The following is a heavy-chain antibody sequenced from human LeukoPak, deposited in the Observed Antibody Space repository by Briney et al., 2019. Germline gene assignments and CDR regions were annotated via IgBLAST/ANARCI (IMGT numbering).Heavy chain of an antibody. CDR3: AKSENYYGSGTIDY. CDR2: ISVYNGNT. J-gene: IGHJ4*02. D-gene: IGHD3-10*01. V-gene: IGHV1-18*01. CDR1: GYTFTNYG. Sequence: ASVKVSCKASGYTFTNYGISWVRQAPGQGLEWVGWISVYNGNTNYAQMLQGRVTMTTDTSTSTAYMELRSLRTDDTAVYYCAKSENYYGSGTIDYWGQGTLVTVSS.